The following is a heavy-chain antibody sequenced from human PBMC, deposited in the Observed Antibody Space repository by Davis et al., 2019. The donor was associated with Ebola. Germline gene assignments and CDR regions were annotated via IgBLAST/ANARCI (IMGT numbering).Heavy chain of an antibody. CDR1: GFTFSGSA. V-gene: IGHV3-73*01. J-gene: IGHJ4*02. CDR2: IRSKANSYAT. D-gene: IGHD6-19*01. Sequence: PGGSLRLSCAASGFTFSGSAMHWVRQASGKGLEWVGRIRSKANSYATAYAASVKGRFTISRDDSKNTAYLQMNSLKTEDTAVYYCTRSPIAVAGFIDYWGQGTLVTVSS. CDR3: TRSPIAVAGFIDY.